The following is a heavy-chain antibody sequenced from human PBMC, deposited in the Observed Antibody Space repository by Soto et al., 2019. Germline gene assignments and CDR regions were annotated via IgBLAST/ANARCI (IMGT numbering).Heavy chain of an antibody. CDR3: ARGLIYDSSGYYFDY. Sequence: SETLSLTCPVSGGSISDDTYYWGWIRQPPGKGLEWIGSIYYSGTSSYNPSPESRVTMSVDTSKKQLSLRLRSVTATDTAVYYCARGLIYDSSGYYFDYWGQGTLVTVSS. CDR1: GGSISDDTYY. V-gene: IGHV4-39*02. D-gene: IGHD3-22*01. J-gene: IGHJ4*02. CDR2: IYYSGTS.